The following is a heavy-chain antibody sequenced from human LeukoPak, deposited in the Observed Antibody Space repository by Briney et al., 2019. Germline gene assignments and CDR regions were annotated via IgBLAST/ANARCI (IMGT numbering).Heavy chain of an antibody. CDR1: GYTFTGYY. CDR3: ARSGRGLATRFDP. J-gene: IGHJ5*02. D-gene: IGHD1-26*01. V-gene: IGHV1-2*02. Sequence: ASVKVSCKASGYTFTGYYMHWVRQATGQGLEWMGWINPNSGGTNYAQKFQGRVTMTRDTSISTAYMELSRLRSDDTAVYYCARSGRGLATRFDPWGQGILVTVSS. CDR2: INPNSGGT.